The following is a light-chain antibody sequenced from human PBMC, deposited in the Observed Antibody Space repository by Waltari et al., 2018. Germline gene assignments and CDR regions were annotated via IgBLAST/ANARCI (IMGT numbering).Light chain of an antibody. J-gene: IGKJ1*01. CDR1: QSISSY. Sequence: DIQMTQSPSSLSASVGDRVTITCRASQSISSYLYWYQQKPGKAPKLLIYAASSLQSGVPSMLSGSRSGTDITLPISSPQPEDCATYYCQQSYSTPWTFGQGTKVEIK. CDR3: QQSYSTPWT. V-gene: IGKV1-39*01. CDR2: AAS.